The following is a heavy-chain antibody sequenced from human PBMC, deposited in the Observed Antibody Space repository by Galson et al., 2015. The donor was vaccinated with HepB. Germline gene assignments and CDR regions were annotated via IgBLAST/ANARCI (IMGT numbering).Heavy chain of an antibody. V-gene: IGHV4-31*03. J-gene: IGHJ4*02. D-gene: IGHD2-15*01. Sequence: LSLTCNVSGGSISSGGYFWSWIRQHPGKGLEWIGYIYHTGSFSYHPSLTSRVTISVDTSKNQFSLHLRSVTAADTAVYYCARGYCSRGNCYSEELFDYWGQGTLVTVSS. CDR2: IYHTGSF. CDR3: ARGYCSRGNCYSEELFDY. CDR1: GGSISSGGYF.